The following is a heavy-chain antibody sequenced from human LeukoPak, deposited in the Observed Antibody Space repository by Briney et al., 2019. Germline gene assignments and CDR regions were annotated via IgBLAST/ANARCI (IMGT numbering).Heavy chain of an antibody. D-gene: IGHD3-22*01. CDR1: ALTLDDYA. CDR3: AKDYYDSSGPLGAFDI. Sequence: RRSMRLASAADALTLDDYAVGWVRPAAGKGLEWDSATSWNSGSIGYADSVKGRFTISRDNAKNSLYLQMNSLRAEDTALYYCAKDYYDSSGPLGAFDIWGQGTMVTVSS. V-gene: IGHV3-9*01. J-gene: IGHJ3*02. CDR2: TSWNSGSI.